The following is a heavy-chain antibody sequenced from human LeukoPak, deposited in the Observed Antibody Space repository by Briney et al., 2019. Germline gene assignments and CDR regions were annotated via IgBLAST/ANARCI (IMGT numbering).Heavy chain of an antibody. CDR3: GRGQRVGNTGYYIDY. J-gene: IGHJ4*02. Sequence: ASVKVSCKASGYAFTSYGIHWVRQAPGQRLEWMGWSNAGNGNTEYSQEFQGRVTITRDTSASTAYMDLSSLRSEDMAVYYCGRGQRVGNTGYYIDYWGQGTLVTVSS. CDR2: SNAGNGNT. CDR1: GYAFTSYG. V-gene: IGHV1-3*02. D-gene: IGHD1-26*01.